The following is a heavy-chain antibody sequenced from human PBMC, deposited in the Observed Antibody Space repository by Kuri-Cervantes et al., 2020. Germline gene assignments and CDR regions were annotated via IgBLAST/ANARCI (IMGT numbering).Heavy chain of an antibody. CDR2: ISPYNNNT. D-gene: IGHD3-3*01. CDR3: ARSHHDFWRFDP. V-gene: IGHV1-18*01. Sequence: ASVKVSCKASGGTFSSYAINWMRQAPGQGLEWMGWISPYNNNTNYAQKLQGRVTLTTDTSTNTAYMDLRSLRSDDTAVYYCARSHHDFWRFDPWGQGTLVTVSS. CDR1: GGTFSSYA. J-gene: IGHJ5*02.